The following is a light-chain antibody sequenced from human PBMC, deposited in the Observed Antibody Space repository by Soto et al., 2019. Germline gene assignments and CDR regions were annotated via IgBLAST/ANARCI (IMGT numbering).Light chain of an antibody. V-gene: IGKV3-20*01. J-gene: IGKJ2*01. Sequence: ETVLTQSPGTLSLSPGERATLSCRASQSVSSSYLAWYQQKPGQAPRLLIYGASSRATGIPDRFSGSGSGTDFTLTSSRLEPEDFAVYYCQHYGSPYTFGQGTKLEIK. CDR1: QSVSSSY. CDR2: GAS. CDR3: QHYGSPYT.